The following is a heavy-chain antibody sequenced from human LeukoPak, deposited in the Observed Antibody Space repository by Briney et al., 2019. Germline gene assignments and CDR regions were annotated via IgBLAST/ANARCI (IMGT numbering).Heavy chain of an antibody. D-gene: IGHD3-3*01. CDR3: ARVLTHDFWSGYFDY. CDR1: GGSISSYY. CDR2: IYYSGST. V-gene: IGHV4-59*01. Sequence: SETLSLTCTVFGGSISSYYWSWIRQPPGKGLEWIGYIYYSGSTNYNPSLKSRVTISVDTSKNQFSLKLSSVTAADTAVYYCARVLTHDFWSGYFDYWGQGTLVTVSS. J-gene: IGHJ4*02.